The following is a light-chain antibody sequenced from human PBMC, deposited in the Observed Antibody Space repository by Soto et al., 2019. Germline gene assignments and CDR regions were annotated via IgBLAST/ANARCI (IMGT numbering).Light chain of an antibody. CDR2: DAS. CDR1: QSISSW. CDR3: QQYKSFWT. Sequence: DIQMTQSPSTLSASVGDRVTITCRASQSISSWLAWYQQKPGKAPRLLIYDASYLERGVPSRFSGSGSGTEFPLTISDLQPDYLATYYCQQYKSFWTFGQGTKVDIK. J-gene: IGKJ1*01. V-gene: IGKV1-5*01.